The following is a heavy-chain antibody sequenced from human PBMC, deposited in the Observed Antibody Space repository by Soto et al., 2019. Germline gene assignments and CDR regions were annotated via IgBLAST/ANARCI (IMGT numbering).Heavy chain of an antibody. Sequence: SETLSLTCTVPGGSVSGVDYFWSWIRQSPGKGLEWIGYIYYTGITHLNPSLKSRLTMAVDTSKNEFSLKLTSVSAADTAVYFCAREERKGIISWLDPWGQGTPVTVSS. CDR3: AREERKGIISWLDP. CDR1: GGSVSGVDYF. D-gene: IGHD2-21*01. CDR2: IYYTGIT. J-gene: IGHJ5*02. V-gene: IGHV4-30-4*01.